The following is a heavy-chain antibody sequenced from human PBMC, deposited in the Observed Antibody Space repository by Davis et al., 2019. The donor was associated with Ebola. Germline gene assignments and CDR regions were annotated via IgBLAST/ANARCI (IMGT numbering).Heavy chain of an antibody. D-gene: IGHD3-22*01. V-gene: IGHV3-21*01. CDR3: AREDSGYDSSGYYYFLADY. J-gene: IGHJ4*02. CDR2: ISSDSDYI. CDR1: GFTFSTYS. Sequence: GESLKISCAASGFTFSTYSMSWVRQAPGKGLEWVSSISSDSDYIYYADSVKGRFTISRDNSKKTLYLQMNSLRAEDTAVYYCAREDSGYDSSGYYYFLADYWGQGTLVTVSS.